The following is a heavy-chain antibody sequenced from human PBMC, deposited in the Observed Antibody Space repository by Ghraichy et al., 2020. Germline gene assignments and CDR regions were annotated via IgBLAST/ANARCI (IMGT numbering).Heavy chain of an antibody. J-gene: IGHJ4*02. V-gene: IGHV3-23*01. CDR2: ISGSGGST. Sequence: GGSLRLSCAASGFPFSSYAMSCVRQAPGKGLEWVSGISGSGGSTYYADSVKGRFTISRDNSKNTLYVQMSSLRAEDTAVYYCAKCSGSGSFYSPFDYWGQGTLVTVSS. CDR3: AKCSGSGSFYSPFDY. D-gene: IGHD3-10*01. CDR1: GFPFSSYA.